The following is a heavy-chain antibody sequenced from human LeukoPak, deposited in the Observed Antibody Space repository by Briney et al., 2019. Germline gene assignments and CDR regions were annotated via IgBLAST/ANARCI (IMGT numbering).Heavy chain of an antibody. J-gene: IGHJ4*02. CDR1: GFTIRRSY. D-gene: IGHD3-10*01. CDR3: VRAGHHSGSTDELFLPFDY. Sequence: GGSLRLSCATTGFTIRRSYMSWVRQAAGKGLEWVSVIYSGGDTIHADSVKGRFSISRDSSNVYLQMNSLRPEDTAVYYCVRAGHHSGSTDELFLPFDYWGQGTRVTVSS. CDR2: IYSGGDT. V-gene: IGHV3-53*01.